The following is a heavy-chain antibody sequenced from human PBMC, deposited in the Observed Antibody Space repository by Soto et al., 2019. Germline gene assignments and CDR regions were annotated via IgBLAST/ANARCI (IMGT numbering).Heavy chain of an antibody. CDR1: GFTFSTYS. CDR3: AREYTAWPLAYGLDV. CDR2: ISSRSDI. D-gene: IGHD2-2*02. Sequence: GGSLRLSCVGSGFTFSTYSINWVRQAPGKGLEWVSSISSRSDIYYADSVKGRFTISRDNAKNSVSLQMNSLRAEDSAVYYCAREYTAWPLAYGLDVWGQGTTVTVSS. J-gene: IGHJ6*02. V-gene: IGHV3-21*01.